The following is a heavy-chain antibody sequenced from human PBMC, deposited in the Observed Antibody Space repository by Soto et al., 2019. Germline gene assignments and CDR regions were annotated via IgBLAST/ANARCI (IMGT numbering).Heavy chain of an antibody. V-gene: IGHV4-34*01. CDR1: GGSFSGYY. CDR2: INHSGST. CDR3: ARKTYYDFWSGYYSRAFDY. D-gene: IGHD3-3*01. J-gene: IGHJ4*02. Sequence: QVQLQQWGAGLLKPSETLSLTCAVYGGSFSGYYWSWIRQPPGKGLEWIGEINHSGSTNYNPSLQSRVTISVDTSKNQFSLKLSSVTAADTAVYYCARKTYYDFWSGYYSRAFDYWGQGTLVTVSS.